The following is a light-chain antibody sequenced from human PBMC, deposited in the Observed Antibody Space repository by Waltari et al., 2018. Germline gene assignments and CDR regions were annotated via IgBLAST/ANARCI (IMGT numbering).Light chain of an antibody. V-gene: IGKV4-1*01. Sequence: DIVVTQPPDSLAVSLGERATINCKSSQSVLNRSNNKNYLSWFQQKPGQPLKLLIYWASTRESGFPDRFSGSGSGTDFTLTISSLQAEDVAVYYCQQYYGAPYTFGPGTKLEIK. J-gene: IGKJ2*01. CDR2: WAS. CDR3: QQYYGAPYT. CDR1: QSVLNRSNNKNY.